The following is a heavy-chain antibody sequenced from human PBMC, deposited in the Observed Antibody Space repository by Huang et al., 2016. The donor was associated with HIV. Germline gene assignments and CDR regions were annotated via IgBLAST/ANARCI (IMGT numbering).Heavy chain of an antibody. CDR3: ARGRGTNEMDTVDDALAV. J-gene: IGHJ3*01. V-gene: IGHV4-34*02. D-gene: IGHD2-21*01. CDR2: KTFNGKA. Sequence: QVRLQQWGGGLVRPSETLSRTRAVYGGRFSTDYRSWIRQSPGKGLEWIAEKTFNGKAHVNTSLRSRVSSTVDTAKNQFALNVTSVSAADRAIYYCARGRGTNEMDTVDDALAVWDQGTLVIVSS. CDR1: GGRFSTDY.